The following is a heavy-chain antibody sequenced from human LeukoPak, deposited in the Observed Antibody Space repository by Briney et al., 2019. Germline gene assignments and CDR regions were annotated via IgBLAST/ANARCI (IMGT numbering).Heavy chain of an antibody. V-gene: IGHV3-23*01. J-gene: IGHJ3*02. CDR2: ISGSGGST. D-gene: IGHD6-6*01. Sequence: GGSLRLSCAASGFTFSSYAMSWVRQAPGKGLEWVSAISGSGGSTYYADSVKGRFTISRDNSKNTLYLQMNRLRAEDTAVYYCARSIAAAGDLGAFDIWGQGTMVTVSS. CDR3: ARSIAAAGDLGAFDI. CDR1: GFTFSSYA.